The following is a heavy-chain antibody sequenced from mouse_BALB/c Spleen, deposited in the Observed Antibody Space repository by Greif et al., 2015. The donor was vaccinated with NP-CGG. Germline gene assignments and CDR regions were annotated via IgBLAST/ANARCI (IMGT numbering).Heavy chain of an antibody. CDR2: INPSNGGT. CDR3: TRSDYYGPHFDY. D-gene: IGHD1-1*01. V-gene: IGHV1S81*02. Sequence: QVQLKESGAELVKPGASVKLSCKASGYTFTSYYMYWVKQRPGQGLEWIGEINPSNGGTNFNEKFKSKATLTVDKSSSTAYMQLSSLTSEDSAAYYCTRSDYYGPHFDYWGQGTTLTVSS. J-gene: IGHJ2*01. CDR1: GYTFTSYY.